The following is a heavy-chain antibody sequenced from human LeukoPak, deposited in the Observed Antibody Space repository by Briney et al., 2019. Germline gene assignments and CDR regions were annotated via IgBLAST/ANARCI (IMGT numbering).Heavy chain of an antibody. J-gene: IGHJ5*02. Sequence: SETLSLTCTVSGDSISSYYWSWIRQPPGKGLEWIGYIYYSGSTNYNPSLKSRVTISVDTSKNQFSLKLSSVTAADTAVYYCARFVLGYCSGGSCYSGGSDWFDPWGQGTLVTVSS. CDR3: ARFVLGYCSGGSCYSGGSDWFDP. CDR1: GDSISSYY. V-gene: IGHV4-59*01. CDR2: IYYSGST. D-gene: IGHD2-15*01.